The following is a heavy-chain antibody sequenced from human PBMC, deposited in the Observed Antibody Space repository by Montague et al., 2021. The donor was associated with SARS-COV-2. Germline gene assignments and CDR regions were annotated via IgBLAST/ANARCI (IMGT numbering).Heavy chain of an antibody. J-gene: IGHJ4*02. CDR1: GDSVSSHSAT. D-gene: IGHD6-13*01. V-gene: IGHV6-1*01. CDR2: TYYRSMWKS. Sequence: CAISGDSVSSHSATWNWIRQSPSRGLEWLGRTYYRSMWKSDYARSVKNRIAINPDTSKNQFSLQLSSVTPEDTALYYCVRGIEAAGSYDYWGQGTLVTVSS. CDR3: VRGIEAAGSYDY.